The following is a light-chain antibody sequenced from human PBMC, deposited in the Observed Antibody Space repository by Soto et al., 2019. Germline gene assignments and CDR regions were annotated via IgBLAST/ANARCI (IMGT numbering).Light chain of an antibody. CDR3: QQRSNWPIT. V-gene: IGKV3-11*01. CDR1: QGIKNY. CDR2: DAS. J-gene: IGKJ5*01. Sequence: EIVLTQSPATLSVSPGERATLSCRASQGIKNYLAWFQQKPGQAPRLLIYDASNRATGIPVRFSGSGSGTDFTPTISSLEPEDLAVYYCQQRSNWPITFGRGTRLEIK.